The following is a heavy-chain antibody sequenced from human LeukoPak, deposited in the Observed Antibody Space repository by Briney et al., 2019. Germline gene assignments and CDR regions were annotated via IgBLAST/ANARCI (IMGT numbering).Heavy chain of an antibody. J-gene: IGHJ2*01. Sequence: SGGSLRLSCAASGFTFSRYGMHWVRQAPGKGLEWVAVISYDGSNKYYADSVKGRFTISRDNSKNTPYLQMNSLRTEDTAVYYCAKIGVIAQWYFDLWGRGTLVTVSS. CDR3: AKIGVIAQWYFDL. V-gene: IGHV3-30*18. D-gene: IGHD3-10*01. CDR2: ISYDGSNK. CDR1: GFTFSRYG.